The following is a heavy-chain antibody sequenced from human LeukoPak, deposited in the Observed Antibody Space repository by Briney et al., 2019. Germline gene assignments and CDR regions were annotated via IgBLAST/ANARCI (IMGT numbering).Heavy chain of an antibody. CDR3: ASGIVPDYYYYYMDV. J-gene: IGHJ6*03. D-gene: IGHD6-6*01. Sequence: SETLSLTCTVSGGSISSYYWSWIRQPPGKGREGIGYISYSGSTNYNPSLNSRVAISVDTSKRQFSLKLSSVTAADTAIYYCASGIVPDYYYYYMDVWGKGTTVTVSS. CDR1: GGSISSYY. V-gene: IGHV4-59*01. CDR2: ISYSGST.